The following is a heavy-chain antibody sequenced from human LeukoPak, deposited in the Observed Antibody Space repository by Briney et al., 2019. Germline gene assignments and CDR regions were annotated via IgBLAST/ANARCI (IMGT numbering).Heavy chain of an antibody. CDR1: GGSISSSSDY. CDR3: ARSGSGYLRYYFDY. D-gene: IGHD5-12*01. V-gene: IGHV4-39*01. J-gene: IGHJ4*02. CDR2: MYYSGST. Sequence: PSETLSLTCTVSGGSISSSSDYWGWVRQPPRKGLEWIGSMYYSGSTYYNPSLRSRVTISVDTSKSQFSLKLSSVTAADTAVYYCARSGSGYLRYYFDYWGQGTLVTVSS.